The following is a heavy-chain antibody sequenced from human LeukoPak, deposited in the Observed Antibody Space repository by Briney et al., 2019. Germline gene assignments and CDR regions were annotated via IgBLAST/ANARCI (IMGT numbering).Heavy chain of an antibody. CDR1: GGSISSSSYY. Sequence: SETLSLTCTVSGGSISSSSYYWGWIRQPPGKGLEWIGSIYYSGSTYYNPSLKSRVTTSVDTSKNQFSLKLSSVTAADTAVYYCARPEVLTSWFDPWGQGTLVTVSS. CDR3: ARPEVLTSWFDP. V-gene: IGHV4-39*01. J-gene: IGHJ5*02. CDR2: IYYSGST. D-gene: IGHD4-23*01.